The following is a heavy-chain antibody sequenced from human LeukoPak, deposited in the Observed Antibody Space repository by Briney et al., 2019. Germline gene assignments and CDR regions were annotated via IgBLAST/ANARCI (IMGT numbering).Heavy chain of an antibody. J-gene: IGHJ6*03. CDR1: GFTFDDYG. CDR2: INWNGGST. V-gene: IGHV3-20*04. Sequence: GGSLRLSCAASGFTFDDYGMSWVRQAPGKGLEWVSGINWNGGSTGYADSVKGRFTISRDNAKNSLYLQMNSLRAEDTALYYCARVPLPYSSGVSQTYYYYMDVWGKGTTVTVSS. CDR3: ARVPLPYSSGVSQTYYYYMDV. D-gene: IGHD6-19*01.